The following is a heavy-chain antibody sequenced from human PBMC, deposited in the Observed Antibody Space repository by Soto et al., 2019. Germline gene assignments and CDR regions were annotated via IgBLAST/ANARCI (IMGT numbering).Heavy chain of an antibody. CDR1: GFPFSSYA. D-gene: IGHD5-12*01. V-gene: IGHV3-48*01. Sequence: EVQLVESGGGLVQPGGSLRISCAASGFPFSSYAMNWVRQTPDKGLEWLSYISDSGSTIHYADSVKGRFTISRDNAKNSLYLQMNSLRADDTAVYYCTRDGSWGQGTLVTVSS. CDR2: ISDSGSTI. J-gene: IGHJ5*02. CDR3: TRDGS.